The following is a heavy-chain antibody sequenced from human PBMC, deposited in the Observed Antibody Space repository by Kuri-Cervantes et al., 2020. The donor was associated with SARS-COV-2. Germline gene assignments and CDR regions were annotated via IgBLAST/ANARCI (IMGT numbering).Heavy chain of an antibody. Sequence: GSLRLSCTVSGGSISSSSYYWGWIRQRPGMGLEWIGSIYYSGSTYYNPSLKSRVTISVGTSKNQFSLKLSSVTAADTAVYYCARIRHPYWYFDLWGRGTLVTVSS. CDR3: ARIRHPYWYFDL. V-gene: IGHV4-39*01. J-gene: IGHJ2*01. D-gene: IGHD1-1*01. CDR2: IYYSGST. CDR1: GGSISSSSYY.